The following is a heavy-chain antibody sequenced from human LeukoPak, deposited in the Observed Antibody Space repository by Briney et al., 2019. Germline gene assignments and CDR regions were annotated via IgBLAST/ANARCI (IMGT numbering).Heavy chain of an antibody. CDR1: AYTFTVCY. CDR3: ARGGDLGYCGGDSYSAFGY. D-gene: IGHD2-21*02. Sequence: ASVKVSFKASAYTFTVCYNYLGRLAPGQGLEWMGWINPNSGGTNYAQKFQGRVTMTRDTSISTAYMELSRLRSDDTAVYYCARGGDLGYCGGDSYSAFGYCGQGTLVTVSS. V-gene: IGHV1-2*02. CDR2: INPNSGGT. J-gene: IGHJ4*02.